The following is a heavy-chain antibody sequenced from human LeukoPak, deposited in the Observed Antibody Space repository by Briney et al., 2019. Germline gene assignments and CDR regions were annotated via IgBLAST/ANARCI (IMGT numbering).Heavy chain of an antibody. V-gene: IGHV3-53*01. J-gene: IGHJ6*02. CDR3: ARDRYSYGYNYYYYGMDV. CDR1: GFTVSSNY. D-gene: IGHD5-18*01. CDR2: IYSGGST. Sequence: GGSLRLSCAASGFTVSSNYMSWVRQAPGKGLEWVSVIYSGGSTYYADPVKGRFTISRDNSKNTLYLQMNSLRAEDTAVYYCARDRYSYGYNYYYYGMDVWGQGTTVTVSS.